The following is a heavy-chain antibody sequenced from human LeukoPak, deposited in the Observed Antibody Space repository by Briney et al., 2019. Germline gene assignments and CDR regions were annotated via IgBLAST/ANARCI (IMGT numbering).Heavy chain of an antibody. V-gene: IGHV3-30*03. CDR1: GFTFSSYG. J-gene: IGHJ1*01. CDR3: AREASGSYFHH. CDR2: ISYDGSNK. Sequence: GGSLRLSCAASGFTFSSYGMHWVRQAPGKGLEWVAVISYDGSNKYYADSVKGRFTISRDNSKNTLYLQMNSLRAEDTAVYYCAREASGSYFHHWGQGTLVTVSS. D-gene: IGHD1-26*01.